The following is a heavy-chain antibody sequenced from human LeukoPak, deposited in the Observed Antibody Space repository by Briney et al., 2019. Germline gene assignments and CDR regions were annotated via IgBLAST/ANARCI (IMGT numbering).Heavy chain of an antibody. CDR1: GFPFSIHS. CDR3: TRAVTASGTDY. CDR2: ISRAGEKV. Sequence: GGSLRLSCLASGFPFSIHSLNWVRQAPGKGLEWVSSISRAGEKVYYADSLKGRFTISRDNAKNSLYLEMNSLRAEDSAVYYCTRAVTASGTDYWGQGAQVTVSS. V-gene: IGHV3-21*01. D-gene: IGHD6-13*01. J-gene: IGHJ4*02.